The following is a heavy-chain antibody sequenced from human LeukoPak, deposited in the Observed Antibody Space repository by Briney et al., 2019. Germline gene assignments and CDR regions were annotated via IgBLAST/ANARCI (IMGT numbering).Heavy chain of an antibody. CDR3: VTDYYDSSGYYAFHI. V-gene: IGHV3-48*01. CDR1: GLTFHSYT. Sequence: GGSLRLSCAGSGLTFHSYTMNCVRQSPGRGLEWVAYTSASSQTIYYAASVEGRFTISRDNAKRSLYLQMTSLRAEDTAVYYCVTDYYDSSGYYAFHIWGQGTLVTVSS. D-gene: IGHD3-22*01. CDR2: TSASSQTI. J-gene: IGHJ3*02.